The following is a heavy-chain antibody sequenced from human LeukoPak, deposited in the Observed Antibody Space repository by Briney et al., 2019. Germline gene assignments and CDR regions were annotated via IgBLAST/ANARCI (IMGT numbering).Heavy chain of an antibody. CDR3: VRLRGGYNYALGPFVF. Sequence: PRGSPRLSCAASEFTFSSYSINCVRHAPGKGLEWGSSISSIRSYIYYADTVKGRFTISRDNAKNSLYLQMNSLRAEDTAVYYCVRLRGGYNYALGPFVFWGQGTLVTVSS. V-gene: IGHV3-21*01. CDR1: EFTFSSYS. D-gene: IGHD5-18*01. J-gene: IGHJ4*02. CDR2: ISSIRSYI.